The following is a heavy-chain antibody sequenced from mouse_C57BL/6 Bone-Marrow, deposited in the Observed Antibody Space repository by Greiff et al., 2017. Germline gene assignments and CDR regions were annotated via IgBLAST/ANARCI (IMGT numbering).Heavy chain of an antibody. Sequence: DVQLQESGPGLVKPSQSLSLTCSVTGYSITSGYYWNWIRQFPGNKLEWMGYISYDGSNNYNPSLKNRISITRDTSKHQFFLKLNSVTTEDTATYYCARNWNGAMDYWGQGTSVPVSS. D-gene: IGHD4-1*01. CDR1: GYSITSGYY. CDR3: ARNWNGAMDY. J-gene: IGHJ4*01. V-gene: IGHV3-6*01. CDR2: ISYDGSN.